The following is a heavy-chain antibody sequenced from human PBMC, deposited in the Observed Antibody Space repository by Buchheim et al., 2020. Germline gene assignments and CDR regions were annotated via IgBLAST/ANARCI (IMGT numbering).Heavy chain of an antibody. V-gene: IGHV1-46*01. Sequence: QVQLVQSGAEVKKPGASVKVSCKASGYTFTSYYMHWVRQAPGQGLEWMGIINPSGGSTSYAQKFQGRVTMTRDTSTSTVYMELSSLRSEDTAVYYCAREDRPRYYDFWSGFVPSAVDYWGQGTL. CDR2: INPSGGST. CDR1: GYTFTSYY. CDR3: AREDRPRYYDFWSGFVPSAVDY. D-gene: IGHD3-3*01. J-gene: IGHJ4*02.